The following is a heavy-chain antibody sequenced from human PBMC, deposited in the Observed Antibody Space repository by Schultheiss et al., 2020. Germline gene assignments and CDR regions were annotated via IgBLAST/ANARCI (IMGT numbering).Heavy chain of an antibody. CDR1: GGSVSSGSCY. V-gene: IGHV4-61*01. CDR2: INHSGST. Sequence: SETLSLTCTVSGGSVSSGSCYWTWIRQPPGKGLEWIGEINHSGSTNYNPSLKSRVTISVDTSKNQFSLKLSSVTAADTAVYYCARQPTLTAYNWFDPWGQGTLVTVSS. CDR3: ARQPTLTAYNWFDP. D-gene: IGHD1-14*01. J-gene: IGHJ5*02.